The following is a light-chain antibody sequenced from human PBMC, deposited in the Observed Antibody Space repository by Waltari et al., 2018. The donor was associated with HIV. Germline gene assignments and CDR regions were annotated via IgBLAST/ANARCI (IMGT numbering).Light chain of an antibody. CDR1: SGHSNYA. CDR3: QTWGTGTWV. CDR2: LNSDGSH. Sequence: QLVLTQSPSASASLGASVKPTCTLTSGHSNYAIAWHQQQPEKGPRYSMNLNSDGSHNEGDGSPARFSCSSSGAERYRTISSLQSEDEADYYCQTWGTGTWVFGGGTKLTVL. J-gene: IGLJ3*02. V-gene: IGLV4-69*01.